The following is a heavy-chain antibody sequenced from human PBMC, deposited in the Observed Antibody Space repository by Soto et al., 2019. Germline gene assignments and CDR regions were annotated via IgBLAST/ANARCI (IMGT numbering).Heavy chain of an antibody. V-gene: IGHV3-33*08. D-gene: IGHD5-18*01. CDR1: GFTFSSYS. CDR2: IWYDGSNK. J-gene: IGHJ6*02. Sequence: GGSLRLSCAASGFTFSSYSMNCVRQAPGKGLEWVAVIWYDGSNKYYADSVKGRFTISRDNSKNTLYLQMNSLRAEDTAVYYCARDSVDTAMAANFYYYYGMDVWGQGTTVTVS. CDR3: ARDSVDTAMAANFYYYYGMDV.